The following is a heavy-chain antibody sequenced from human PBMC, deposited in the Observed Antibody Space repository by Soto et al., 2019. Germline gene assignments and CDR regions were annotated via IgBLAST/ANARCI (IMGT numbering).Heavy chain of an antibody. CDR2: IYHSGST. D-gene: IGHD6-25*01. CDR1: GGSISSGGYS. J-gene: IGHJ4*02. Sequence: PSETLSLTCAVSGGSISSGGYSWSWIRQPPGKGLEWIGYIYHSGSTYYNPSLKSRVTISVDTSKNQFSLKLSSVTAADAAVYYCARMWSGFNTHWGQATLVTVSS. V-gene: IGHV4-30-2*01. CDR3: ARMWSGFNTH.